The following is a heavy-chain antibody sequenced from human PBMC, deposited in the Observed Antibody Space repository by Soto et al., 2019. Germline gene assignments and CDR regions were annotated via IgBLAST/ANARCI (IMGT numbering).Heavy chain of an antibody. CDR1: GYSFTSYW. CDR3: AISPNVGKSRVDAFDI. CDR2: IYPGDSDP. V-gene: IGHV5-51*01. Sequence: GESLKISCKGSGYSFTSYWIGWVRQMPGKGLEWMGIIYPGDSDPRYSPSFQGQVTISADKSIRTAYLQWRSLKASDTAMYYCAISPNVGKSRVDAFDIWGQGTMVTVSS. D-gene: IGHD1-26*01. J-gene: IGHJ3*02.